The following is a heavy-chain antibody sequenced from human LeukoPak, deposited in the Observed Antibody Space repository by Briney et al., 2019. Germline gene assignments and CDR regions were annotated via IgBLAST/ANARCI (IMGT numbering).Heavy chain of an antibody. V-gene: IGHV3-9*03. D-gene: IGHD4/OR15-4a*01. CDR2: ISWNSGSI. Sequence: GGSLRLSCAASGFTFDGYAMHWVRQAPGKGLEWVSGISWNSGSIGYADSVKGRFTISRDNAKNSLYLQMNSLRAEDMALYYCAKEGAAAGMDVWGKGTTVTVSS. CDR1: GFTFDGYA. J-gene: IGHJ6*04. CDR3: AKEGAAAGMDV.